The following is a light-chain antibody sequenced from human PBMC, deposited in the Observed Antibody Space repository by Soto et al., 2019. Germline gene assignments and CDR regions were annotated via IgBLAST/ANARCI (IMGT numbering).Light chain of an antibody. CDR3: QQYYSSPLT. CDR1: QSIGSY. CDR2: DAS. Sequence: EIVLTQSPATLSLSLGERATLSCRASQSIGSYLAWYQHKLGQPPRLLIYDASNRATGIPVRFSGSGSGTDFTLTISSLEPEDFAVYYCQQYYSSPLTFGGGTKVEIK. J-gene: IGKJ4*01. V-gene: IGKV3-11*01.